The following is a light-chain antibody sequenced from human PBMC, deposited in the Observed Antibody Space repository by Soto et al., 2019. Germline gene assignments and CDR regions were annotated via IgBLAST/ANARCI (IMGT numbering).Light chain of an antibody. V-gene: IGKV1-13*02. Sequence: AIQLTQSPSSLSASIGDRVTITCRASQGIASALAWYQQRPGKPPSLLIYDSSTSQSGVPSRFDDSSSETEFTPTISSLQPENFATYYCQQFSTYPVTFGGETRVEIK. CDR3: QQFSTYPVT. CDR1: QGIASA. CDR2: DSS. J-gene: IGKJ4*01.